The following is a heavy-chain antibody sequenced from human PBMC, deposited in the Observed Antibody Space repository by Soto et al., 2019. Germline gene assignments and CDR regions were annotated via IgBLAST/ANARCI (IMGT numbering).Heavy chain of an antibody. Sequence: PGGSLRLSCAASGFTFSSYAMHWVRQAPGKGLEWVAVISYDGSNKYYADSVKGRFTISRDNSKNTLYLQMNSLRAEDTAVYYCARDPSAGKGTGSEYYYGMDVWGQGTTVTVSS. CDR3: ARDPSAGKGTGSEYYYGMDV. V-gene: IGHV3-30-3*01. CDR2: ISYDGSNK. CDR1: GFTFSSYA. J-gene: IGHJ6*02. D-gene: IGHD3-10*01.